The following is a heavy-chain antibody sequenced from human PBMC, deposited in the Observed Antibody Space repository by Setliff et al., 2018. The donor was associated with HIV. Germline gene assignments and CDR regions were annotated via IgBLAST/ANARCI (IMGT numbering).Heavy chain of an antibody. CDR3: VRGALLAAFDFDH. J-gene: IGHJ4*01. D-gene: IGHD2-8*02. CDR1: GYTFTTYS. CDR2: INVGKGDT. V-gene: IGHV1-3*01. Sequence: ASVKVSCKASGYTFTTYSIHWVRQAPGQSLEWMGWINVGKGDTKYSQDLQGRITITRDTSANTAYMELSSLSSDDTAVYFCVRGALLAAFDFDHWGHGTLVTVSS.